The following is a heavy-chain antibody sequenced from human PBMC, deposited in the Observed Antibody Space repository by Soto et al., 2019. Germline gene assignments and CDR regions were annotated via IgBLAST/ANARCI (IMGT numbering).Heavy chain of an antibody. CDR2: IYYSGST. CDR3: ARRYGASFDY. V-gene: IGHV4-61*08. CDR1: GGSISSGGYS. D-gene: IGHD4-17*01. J-gene: IGHJ4*02. Sequence: SETLSLTCAVSGGSISSGGYSWSWIRQPPGKGLEWIGYIYYSGSTNYNPSLKSRVTISVDTSKNQFSLKLSSVTAADTAVYYCARRYGASFDYWGQGTLITVSS.